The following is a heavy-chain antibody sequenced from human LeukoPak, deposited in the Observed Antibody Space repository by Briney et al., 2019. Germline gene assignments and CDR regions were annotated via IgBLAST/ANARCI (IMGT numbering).Heavy chain of an antibody. CDR3: AREGGYSYGPGNL. CDR1: GGSISSGGYY. D-gene: IGHD5-18*01. CDR2: IYYSGST. Sequence: PSQTLSLTCNVSGGSISSGGYYWSYYRSWIRQHPGKGLEWIGYIYYSGSTYYNPSLKSRVTISVDTSKNQFSLKLSSVTAADTAVYYCAREGGYSYGPGNLWGQGTLVTVSS. J-gene: IGHJ4*02. V-gene: IGHV4-30-4*08.